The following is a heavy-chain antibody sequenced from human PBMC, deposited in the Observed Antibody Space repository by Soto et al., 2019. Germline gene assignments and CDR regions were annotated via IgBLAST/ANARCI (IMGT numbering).Heavy chain of an antibody. Sequence: SVKVSCKASGGTFSSYAISWVRQAPGQGLEWMGGIIPIFGTANYAQKFQGRVTITADESTSTAYMELSSLRSEDTAVYYCARGGYSYGYPDFDYWGQGTLVTVSS. D-gene: IGHD5-18*01. J-gene: IGHJ4*02. CDR3: ARGGYSYGYPDFDY. V-gene: IGHV1-69*13. CDR2: IIPIFGTA. CDR1: GGTFSSYA.